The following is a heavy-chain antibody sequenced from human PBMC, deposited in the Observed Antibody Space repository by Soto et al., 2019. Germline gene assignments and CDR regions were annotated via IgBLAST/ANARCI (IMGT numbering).Heavy chain of an antibody. CDR1: GGTFSSYA. V-gene: IGHV1-69*01. CDR3: ARVGLLWFGERDYGMDV. Sequence: SVKVYCKASGGTFSSYAISWVRQAPGQVLEWMGGIIPIFGTANYAQKFQGRVTITADESTSTAYMELNSLRAEDTAVYYCARVGLLWFGERDYGMDVWGQGTTVTVSS. J-gene: IGHJ6*02. D-gene: IGHD3-10*01. CDR2: IIPIFGTA.